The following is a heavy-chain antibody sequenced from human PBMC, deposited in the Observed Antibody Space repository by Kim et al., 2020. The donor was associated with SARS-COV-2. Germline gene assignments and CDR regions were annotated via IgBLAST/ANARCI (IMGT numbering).Heavy chain of an antibody. CDR1: GFTFSSYG. D-gene: IGHD1-26*01. Sequence: GGSLRLSCAASGFTFSSYGMHRVRQAPGKGLEWVVVIWLDGSNKYYADSVKGRFTISRDNSKNTLYLQMNSLRVEDTAVYYCARGRGSYYYYMDVWGKGTTVTVSS. CDR3: ARGRGSYYYYMDV. CDR2: IWLDGSNK. J-gene: IGHJ6*03. V-gene: IGHV3-33*01.